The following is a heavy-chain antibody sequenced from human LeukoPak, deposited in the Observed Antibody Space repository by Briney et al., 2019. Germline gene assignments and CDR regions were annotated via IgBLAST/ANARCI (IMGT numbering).Heavy chain of an antibody. Sequence: GGSLRLSCAASGFSFSSYIMNWVRQAPGKGLEWVSHISSSSSTIYYADSVKGRFTISRDNAKNSLYLQMNSLRAEDTAVYYCIAMGLGELSYFDYWGQGTLVTVSS. V-gene: IGHV3-48*04. D-gene: IGHD3-16*02. CDR1: GFSFSSYI. CDR3: IAMGLGELSYFDY. CDR2: ISSSSSTI. J-gene: IGHJ4*02.